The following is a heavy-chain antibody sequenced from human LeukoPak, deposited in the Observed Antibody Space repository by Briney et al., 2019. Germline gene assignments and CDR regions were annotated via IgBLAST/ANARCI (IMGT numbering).Heavy chain of an antibody. D-gene: IGHD3-10*01. CDR1: GYTFTSYG. CDR2: ISAYNGNT. CDR3: AREALLWFGEFNYDFLGGRNFDY. J-gene: IGHJ4*02. Sequence: GASVKVSCKASGYTFTSYGISWVRQAPGQGLEWMGWISAYNGNTNYAQKLQGRVTMTTDTSTSTAYMELRSLRSDDTAVYYCAREALLWFGEFNYDFLGGRNFDYWGQGTLVTVSS. V-gene: IGHV1-18*01.